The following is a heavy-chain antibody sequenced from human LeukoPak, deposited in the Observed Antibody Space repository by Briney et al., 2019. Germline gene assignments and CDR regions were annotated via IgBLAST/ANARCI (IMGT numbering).Heavy chain of an antibody. CDR2: ISSSSSYI. CDR3: ARVTVAGTLGGSLAFDY. CDR1: RFTFSSYS. V-gene: IGHV3-21*01. D-gene: IGHD6-19*01. J-gene: IGHJ4*02. Sequence: PGGSPRLSCAASRFTFSSYSMNWVRQAPGKGLEWVSSISSSSSYIYYADSVKGRFTISRDNAKNSLYLQMNSLRAEDTAVYYCARVTVAGTLGGSLAFDYWGQGTLVTVSS.